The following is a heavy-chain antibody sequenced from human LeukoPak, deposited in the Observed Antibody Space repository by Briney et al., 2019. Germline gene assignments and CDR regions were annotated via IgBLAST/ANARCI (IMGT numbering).Heavy chain of an antibody. CDR3: AKGGDYYGSGSYYDY. J-gene: IGHJ4*02. CDR2: ISGSGGST. V-gene: IGHV3-23*01. D-gene: IGHD3-10*01. CDR1: GFTFSDCY. Sequence: PGGSLRLSCTASGFTFSDCYMSWIRQAPGKGLEWVSGISGSGGSTYYADSVKGRFTISRDNSKNTLHLQMNSLRAEDTAVYYCAKGGDYYGSGSYYDYWGQGTLVTVSS.